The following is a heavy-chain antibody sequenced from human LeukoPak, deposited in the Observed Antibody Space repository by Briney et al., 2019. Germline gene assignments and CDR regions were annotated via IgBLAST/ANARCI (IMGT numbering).Heavy chain of an antibody. CDR2: MYYSGGT. Sequence: SGTLSLTCTVSGGSISNYYWSWIRQSPGKGLAWIGYMYYSGGTNYNPSLKSRVTISVDTSKNQFSLKLTSVTAADTAVYYCARVRRYSGRSDVFDIWGQGTMVTVSS. V-gene: IGHV4-59*01. D-gene: IGHD1-26*01. J-gene: IGHJ3*02. CDR3: ARVRRYSGRSDVFDI. CDR1: GGSISNYY.